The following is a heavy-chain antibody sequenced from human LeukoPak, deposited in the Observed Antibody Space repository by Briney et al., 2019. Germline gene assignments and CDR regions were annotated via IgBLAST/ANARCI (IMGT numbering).Heavy chain of an antibody. Sequence: ASVKVSCKASGYTFTGYYMHWARQAPGQGLEWMGWINLNSGATNYAQRFQGRVTMTRDTSISTAYMELSSQSSDDTAVYYCARDRGSYFRESCDYWGQGTLVTVSS. CDR3: ARDRGSYFRESCDY. CDR2: INLNSGAT. CDR1: GYTFTGYY. V-gene: IGHV1-2*02. J-gene: IGHJ4*02. D-gene: IGHD1-26*01.